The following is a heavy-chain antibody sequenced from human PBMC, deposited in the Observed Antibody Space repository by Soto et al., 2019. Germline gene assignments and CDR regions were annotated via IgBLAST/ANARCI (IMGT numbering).Heavy chain of an antibody. V-gene: IGHV4-39*01. D-gene: IGHD2-15*01. CDR2: IYYSGST. Sequence: SETLSLTCTVSGGSISSSSYYWGWIRQPPGKGLEWIGSIYYSGSTYYNPSLKSRVTISVDTSKNQFSLKLSSVTAADTAVYYCARYCRASHLRGVVHRAVYYFDYWGQGTLVTVSS. J-gene: IGHJ4*02. CDR3: ARYCRASHLRGVVHRAVYYFDY. CDR1: GGSISSSSYY.